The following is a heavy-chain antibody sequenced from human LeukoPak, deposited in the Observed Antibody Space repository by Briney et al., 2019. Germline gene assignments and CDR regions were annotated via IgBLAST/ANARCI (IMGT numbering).Heavy chain of an antibody. J-gene: IGHJ4*02. D-gene: IGHD1-26*01. CDR2: INPNSGGT. Sequence: GASVKVSCKASGYTFTGYYMHWVRQAPGQGVEWMGWINPNSGGTNYAQKFQGRVTMTRDTSISTAYMELSRLRSDDTAIYYCSRESGALCPFGYWGQGTLVIVPS. CDR1: GYTFTGYY. V-gene: IGHV1-2*02. CDR3: SRESGALCPFGY.